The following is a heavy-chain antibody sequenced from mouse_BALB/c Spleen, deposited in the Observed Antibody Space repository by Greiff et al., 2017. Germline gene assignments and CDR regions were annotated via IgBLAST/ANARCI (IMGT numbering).Heavy chain of an antibody. D-gene: IGHD2-13*01. J-gene: IGHJ3*01. V-gene: IGHV2-2*02. Sequence: VQLQQSGPGLVQPSQSLSITCTVSGFSLTSYGVHWVRQSPGKGLEWLGVIWSGGSTDYNAAFISRLSISKDNSKSQVFFKMNSLQANDTAIYYCARMTTRSWFAYWGQGTLVTVSA. CDR2: IWSGGST. CDR3: ARMTTRSWFAY. CDR1: GFSLTSYG.